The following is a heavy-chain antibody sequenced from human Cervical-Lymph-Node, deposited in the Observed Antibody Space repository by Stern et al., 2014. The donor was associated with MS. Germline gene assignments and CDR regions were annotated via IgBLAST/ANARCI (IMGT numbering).Heavy chain of an antibody. CDR3: ATHAPGVVPAALDY. V-gene: IGHV2-5*02. D-gene: IGHD2-2*01. J-gene: IGHJ4*02. CDR2: IYWDDSK. Sequence: QVTLRESGPTLVKPTQTLTLTCTFSGFSLSTSGVGVGWIRQPPGKALEWLVFIYWDDSKRYSPSLKNRLTITKDTSKTQVVLTMNNMDPVDTATFYCATHAPGVVPAALDYWGQGTLVTVS. CDR1: GFSLSTSGVG.